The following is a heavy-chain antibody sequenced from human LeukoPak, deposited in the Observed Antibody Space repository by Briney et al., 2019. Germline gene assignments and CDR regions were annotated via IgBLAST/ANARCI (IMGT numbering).Heavy chain of an antibody. D-gene: IGHD3-3*01. CDR3: ARESSPSLRFFYGMDA. J-gene: IGHJ6*02. CDR2: IYTSGST. V-gene: IGHV4-4*07. CDR1: GGSISSYY. Sequence: PSETLSLTCTVSGGSISSYYWSWIRQPAGKGLEWIGRIYTSGSTNYNPSLKSRVTMSVDTSKNQFSLKLSSVTAADTAVYYCARESSPSLRFFYGMDAWGQGTTVTVSS.